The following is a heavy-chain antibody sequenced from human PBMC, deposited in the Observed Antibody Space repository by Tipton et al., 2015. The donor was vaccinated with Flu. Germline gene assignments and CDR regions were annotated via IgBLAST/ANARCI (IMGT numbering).Heavy chain of an antibody. Sequence: QLMQSGAEGKKPGESLKISCKSSGYGVTSYWLGWVRQVPGKGLGLMGSIYPSDFDTRYSPSFQGQVTISADKSISTAYLQWSSLKASDTAMYYCVRQGSSWEEFFQFWGQGTLVTVSS. J-gene: IGHJ1*01. CDR3: VRQGSSWEEFFQF. CDR2: IYPSDFDT. CDR1: GYGVTSYW. V-gene: IGHV5-51*01. D-gene: IGHD2-15*01.